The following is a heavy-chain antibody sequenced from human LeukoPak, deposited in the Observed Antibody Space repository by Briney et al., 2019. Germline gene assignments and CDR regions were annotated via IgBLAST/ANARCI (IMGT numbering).Heavy chain of an antibody. D-gene: IGHD2-21*02. CDR3: AEAYCGGDCYSGYDAFDI. J-gene: IGHJ3*02. V-gene: IGHV4-4*07. CDR2: IYTSGST. CDR1: GGSISSYY. Sequence: SETLSLTCTVSGGSISSYYWSWIRQPAGKGLEWIGRIYTSGSTNYNPSLKSRVTMSVDTSKNQFSLKLSSVTAADTAVYYCAEAYCGGDCYSGYDAFDIWGQGTMVTVSS.